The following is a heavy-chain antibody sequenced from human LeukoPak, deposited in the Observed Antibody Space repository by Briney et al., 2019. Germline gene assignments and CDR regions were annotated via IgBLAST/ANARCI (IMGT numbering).Heavy chain of an antibody. J-gene: IGHJ4*02. CDR3: ARDIGYSYGYYFDY. CDR2: IYHSGST. D-gene: IGHD5-18*01. CDR1: GGSISSSNW. V-gene: IGHV4-4*02. Sequence: PSGTLSLTCAVSGGSISSSNWWSWVRQPPGKGLEWIGEIYHSGSTNYNPSLKSRVTISVDKSKNQFSLKPSSVTAADTAVYYCARDIGYSYGYYFDYWGQGTLVTVSS.